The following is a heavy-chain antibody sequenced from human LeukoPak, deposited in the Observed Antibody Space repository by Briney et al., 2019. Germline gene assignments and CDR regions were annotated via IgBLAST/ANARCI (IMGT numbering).Heavy chain of an antibody. CDR3: ARDPCHGALDY. V-gene: IGHV3-7*03. J-gene: IGHJ4*02. D-gene: IGHD2-2*01. CDR1: GFTFSRHW. Sequence: GGSLRLSCTASGFTFSRHWISWVRQTPGKGLEWVANIKEDGSEQYYVDSVRGRFSISKDNAKNSLYLQMNSLRAEDTAVYYCARDPCHGALDYWGQGALVTVSS. CDR2: IKEDGSEQ.